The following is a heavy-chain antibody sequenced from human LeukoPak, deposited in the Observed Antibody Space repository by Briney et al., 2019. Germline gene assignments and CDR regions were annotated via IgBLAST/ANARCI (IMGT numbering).Heavy chain of an antibody. CDR2: ISGSGRNT. Sequence: QPGGSRRLSCAASGFTFSNYAMSWVRQAPGKGLEWVSAISGSGRNTYYENPVRGRFSISRDNSKNTLFLQMNSLRAEDTAVYFCAKDRSRTTVTNDACDFWGPGTMVTVSS. D-gene: IGHD4-11*01. V-gene: IGHV3-23*01. J-gene: IGHJ3*01. CDR3: AKDRSRTTVTNDACDF. CDR1: GFTFSNYA.